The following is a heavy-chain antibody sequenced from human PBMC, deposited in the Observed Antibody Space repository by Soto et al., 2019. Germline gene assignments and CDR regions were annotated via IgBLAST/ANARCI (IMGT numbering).Heavy chain of an antibody. Sequence: QVQLVQSGAEVKKPGSSVKVSCKASGGTFSSYAISWVRQAPGQGLEWMGGIIPIFGTANYAQKFQGRVTITADESTSTAYMELSSLRSEDTAVYYCAGGSHSRLGNYYYYYGMDVWGQGTTVTVSS. CDR2: IIPIFGTA. CDR1: GGTFSSYA. D-gene: IGHD1-26*01. V-gene: IGHV1-69*01. J-gene: IGHJ6*02. CDR3: AGGSHSRLGNYYYYYGMDV.